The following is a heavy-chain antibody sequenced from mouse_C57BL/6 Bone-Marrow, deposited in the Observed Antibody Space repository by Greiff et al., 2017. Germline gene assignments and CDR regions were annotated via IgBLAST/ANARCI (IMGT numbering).Heavy chain of an antibody. CDR3: ATIWSVYAMDY. J-gene: IGHJ4*01. CDR1: GFSLTSYG. V-gene: IGHV2-2*01. CDR2: IWSGGST. D-gene: IGHD1-1*02. Sequence: VKLVESGPGLVQHSQSLSITCTVSGFSLTSYGVHWVRQSPGKGLEWLGVIWSGGSTDYNAAFISRLSISKDNSKSQVFFKMNSLQADDTAIYYCATIWSVYAMDYWGQGTSVTFSS.